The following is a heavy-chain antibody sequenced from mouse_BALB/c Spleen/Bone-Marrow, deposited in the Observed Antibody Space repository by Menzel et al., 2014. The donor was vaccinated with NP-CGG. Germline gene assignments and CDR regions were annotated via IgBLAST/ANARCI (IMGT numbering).Heavy chain of an antibody. V-gene: IGHV5-12-1*01. CDR2: ISSDGGST. CDR3: ARPLYYYGSSPFYAMDY. J-gene: IGHJ4*01. CDR1: GFAFSSYD. Sequence: EVQLVESGGGLVKPGGSLKLSCAASGFAFSSYDMSWVRQTPEKRLEWVAYISSDGGSTYYPDTVKGRFTISRDNAKNTLYLQMSSLKSEDTAMYYCARPLYYYGSSPFYAMDYWGQGTSVTVSS. D-gene: IGHD1-1*01.